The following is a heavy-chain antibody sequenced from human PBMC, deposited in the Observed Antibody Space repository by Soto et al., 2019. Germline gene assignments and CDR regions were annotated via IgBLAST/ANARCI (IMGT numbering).Heavy chain of an antibody. CDR3: ARSRRWFGANYGMDV. Sequence: SVKVSCKASGYTFTSYGISWGRQAPVQGLEWMGWISAYNGNTNYAQKLQGRVTMTTDTSTSTAYMELRSLRSDDTAVYYCARSRRWFGANYGMDVWGQGTTVTVSS. J-gene: IGHJ6*02. CDR1: GYTFTSYG. V-gene: IGHV1-18*01. CDR2: ISAYNGNT. D-gene: IGHD3-10*01.